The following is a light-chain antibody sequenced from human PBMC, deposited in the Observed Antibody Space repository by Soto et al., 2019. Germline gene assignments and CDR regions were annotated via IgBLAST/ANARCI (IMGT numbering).Light chain of an antibody. J-gene: IGKJ5*01. CDR3: QQRRSWQVT. V-gene: IGKV1-39*01. CDR2: AAS. Sequence: DIQMTQSPSSLSASVGDRVTITCRASQSISSYLNWYQQKPGKAPKLLIYAASSLQSGVPSRFSGSGSGTDFTLTISSLQPEDFAVYYCQQRRSWQVTFGQGTRLEI. CDR1: QSISSY.